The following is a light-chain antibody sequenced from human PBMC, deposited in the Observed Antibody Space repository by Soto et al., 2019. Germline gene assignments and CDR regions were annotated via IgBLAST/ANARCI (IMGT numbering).Light chain of an antibody. CDR2: SNS. J-gene: IGLJ1*01. CDR1: SSNIGTTY. Sequence: QSVLTQPPSASGTPGQRVTISCSGSSSNIGTTYVYWYQQLPGAAPRLLIFSNSERPSGVPDRFSASKSGTSASLAISGLQSEDEADYYCAAWDDRLSGYVFGPGTKVTVL. V-gene: IGLV1-47*02. CDR3: AAWDDRLSGYV.